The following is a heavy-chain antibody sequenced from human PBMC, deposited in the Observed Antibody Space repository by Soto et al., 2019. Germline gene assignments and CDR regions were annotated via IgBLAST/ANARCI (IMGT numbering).Heavy chain of an antibody. V-gene: IGHV4-59*01. J-gene: IGHJ6*04. CDR1: GGSISSYY. D-gene: IGHD1-1*01. Sequence: PSETLSFTCTVSGGSISSYYWSWIRQPPGKGLEWIGYIYCSGSTNYNPSLKSRVTISVDTSKNQFSLKLSSLTAADTAVYYCARAQREYATEVWGKGPTLTASS. CDR3: ARAQREYATEV. CDR2: IYCSGST.